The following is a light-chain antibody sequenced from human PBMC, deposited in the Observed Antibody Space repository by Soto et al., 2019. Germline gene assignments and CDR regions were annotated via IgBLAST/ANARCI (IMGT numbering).Light chain of an antibody. CDR3: QQYNSYPRT. Sequence: DIQMTQSPSSLSASVGDRVTITCRASQGISNYLAWFQQKPGQAPKSLIYAASSLQSGVPPKFSGSGSGTDFPLTISSHQPDNFATYYCQQYNSYPRTFGQGTKGEI. CDR2: AAS. J-gene: IGKJ1*01. CDR1: QGISNY. V-gene: IGKV1-16*02.